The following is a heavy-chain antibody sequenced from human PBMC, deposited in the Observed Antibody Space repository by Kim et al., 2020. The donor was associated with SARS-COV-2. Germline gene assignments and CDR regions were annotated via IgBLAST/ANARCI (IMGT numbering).Heavy chain of an antibody. CDR2: IIPIFGTA. CDR1: GGTFSSYA. D-gene: IGHD2-2*01. V-gene: IGHV1-69*13. J-gene: IGHJ5*01. Sequence: SVKVSCKASGGTFSSYAISWVRQAPGQGLEWMGGIIPIFGTANYAQKFQGRVTITADESTSTAYMELSSLRSEDTAVYYCARELKDIGVGYDSRWFDSWGQGTLVTVSS. CDR3: ARELKDIGVGYDSRWFDS.